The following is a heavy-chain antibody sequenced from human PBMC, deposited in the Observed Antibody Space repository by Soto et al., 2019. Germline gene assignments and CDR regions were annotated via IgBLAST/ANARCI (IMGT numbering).Heavy chain of an antibody. D-gene: IGHD6-19*01. CDR2: ISYDGSNK. CDR3: AKIAVAGTTDDDAFDI. V-gene: IGHV3-30*18. Sequence: QVQLVESGGGVVQPGRSLRLSCAASGFTFSSYGMHWVRQAPGKGLEWVAVISYDGSNKYYADSVKGRFTISRDNSKNTLYLQMNSLRAEDTAVYYCAKIAVAGTTDDDAFDIWGQGTMVTVSS. CDR1: GFTFSSYG. J-gene: IGHJ3*02.